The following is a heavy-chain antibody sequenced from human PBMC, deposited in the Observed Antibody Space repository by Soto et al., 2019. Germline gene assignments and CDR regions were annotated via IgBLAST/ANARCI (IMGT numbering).Heavy chain of an antibody. J-gene: IGHJ6*03. CDR3: ARESGGAPATLDYYYFYMDV. CDR2: INPNSGVT. D-gene: IGHD1-26*01. Sequence: QVQLVQSGAEVRKPGASVTVSCRSSGDSFNDYYIHWVRQAPGQGLEWMGWINPNSGVTKYAQKFQGWVSMTRDTSIRTVYMRLSRLRSDDTAVYYCARESGGAPATLDYYYFYMDVWGTGTTVTVSS. V-gene: IGHV1-2*04. CDR1: GDSFNDYY.